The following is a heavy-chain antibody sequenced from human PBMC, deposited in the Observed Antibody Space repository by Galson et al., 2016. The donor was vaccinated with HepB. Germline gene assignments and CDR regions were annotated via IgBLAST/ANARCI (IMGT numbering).Heavy chain of an antibody. Sequence: SETLSLTCTVSGGSVSSGSFYWSWIRQPPGKGLEWIGYIYYNGNTNYNPSLKSRVTISVDTSKNQFSLKLSSVTAADTAVYYCARVSVMGVTGWIDYWGQGALVTVSS. J-gene: IGHJ4*02. D-gene: IGHD2-21*02. V-gene: IGHV4-61*01. CDR3: ARVSVMGVTGWIDY. CDR1: GGSVSSGSFY. CDR2: IYYNGNT.